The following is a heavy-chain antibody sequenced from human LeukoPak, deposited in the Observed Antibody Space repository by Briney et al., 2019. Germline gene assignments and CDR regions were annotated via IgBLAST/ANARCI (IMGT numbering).Heavy chain of an antibody. J-gene: IGHJ4*02. CDR1: GFTFSSYA. CDR3: ARGGFHYGSGNFYGPFAY. Sequence: GGSLRLSCAASGFTFSSYAMHWVRQAPGKGLEWVAVISYDGSNKYYADSVKGRFTISRDNSKNTLYLQMNSLRAEDTAVYYCARGGFHYGSGNFYGPFAYWGQGALVTVSS. CDR2: ISYDGSNK. D-gene: IGHD3-10*01. V-gene: IGHV3-30-3*01.